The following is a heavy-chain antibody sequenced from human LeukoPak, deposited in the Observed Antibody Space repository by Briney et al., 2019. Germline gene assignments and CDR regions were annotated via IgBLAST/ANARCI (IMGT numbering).Heavy chain of an antibody. CDR1: GFTFSSYD. J-gene: IGHJ5*02. CDR3: VRESPVAAVGRSWFDP. CDR2: VSGSNGNT. V-gene: IGHV3-23*01. Sequence: GGSLRLSCAASGFTFSSYDMSWVRQAPGEGLEWVSTVSGSNGNTHYADSVKGRFTIASDNSKNALYLQMNSLRAEDTAVYYCVRESPVAAVGRSWFDPWGQGTLVTVSS. D-gene: IGHD6-13*01.